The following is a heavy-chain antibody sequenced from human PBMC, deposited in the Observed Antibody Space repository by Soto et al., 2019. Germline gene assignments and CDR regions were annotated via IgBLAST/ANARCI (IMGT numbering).Heavy chain of an antibody. Sequence: SETLSLTCSVSGGSISSGGYYWSWIRQHPGKGLKWIGYIHYSGSSHYNPSLKSRVTISGDTSKNQFSLKLSSVTAADTAVYYCARGQYYYDSSGYLLDYGMDVWGQGTTVTVSS. V-gene: IGHV4-31*03. CDR3: ARGQYYYDSSGYLLDYGMDV. CDR1: GGSISSGGYY. CDR2: IHYSGSS. D-gene: IGHD3-22*01. J-gene: IGHJ6*02.